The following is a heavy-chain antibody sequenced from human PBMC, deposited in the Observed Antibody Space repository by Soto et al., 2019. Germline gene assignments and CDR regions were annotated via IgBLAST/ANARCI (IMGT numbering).Heavy chain of an antibody. J-gene: IGHJ3*02. CDR3: ARSVFANWIGSENDAFDI. D-gene: IGHD1-1*01. Sequence: GGSLRLSCAASGFTFSSYSMNWVRQAPGKGLEWVSYISSSSSTIYYADSVKGRFTISRDNAKNSLYLQMNSLRAEDTAVYYCARSVFANWIGSENDAFDIWGQGTMVTVSS. CDR2: ISSSSSTI. CDR1: GFTFSSYS. V-gene: IGHV3-48*01.